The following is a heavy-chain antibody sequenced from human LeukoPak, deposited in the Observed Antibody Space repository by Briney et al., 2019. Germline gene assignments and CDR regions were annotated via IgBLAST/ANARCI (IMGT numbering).Heavy chain of an antibody. D-gene: IGHD6-19*01. J-gene: IGHJ4*02. CDR2: ISHSGST. Sequence: SETLSLTCAVFDGSFSSYYWSWIRQPPGTGLEWIGEISHSGSTNYNPSLKSRVTISLETSKNQISLKLRFVTAADTAVYYCARGPYSSGWYSTGTLDYWGQGTLVTVSS. V-gene: IGHV4-34*01. CDR1: DGSFSSYY. CDR3: ARGPYSSGWYSTGTLDY.